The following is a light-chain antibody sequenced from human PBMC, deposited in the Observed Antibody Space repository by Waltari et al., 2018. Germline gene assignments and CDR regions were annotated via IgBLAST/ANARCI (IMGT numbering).Light chain of an antibody. CDR1: QSINTY. Sequence: DIQMTQSPSSLSASVGDRVTITCRASQSINTYLILYQQKLGKAPKLLIYAASNLQNGVPSRFSGSVSETDFTLTISSLQPEDFATYYCQQTYSSPSSFGQGTKLEIK. CDR3: QQTYSSPSS. CDR2: AAS. J-gene: IGKJ2*03. V-gene: IGKV1-39*01.